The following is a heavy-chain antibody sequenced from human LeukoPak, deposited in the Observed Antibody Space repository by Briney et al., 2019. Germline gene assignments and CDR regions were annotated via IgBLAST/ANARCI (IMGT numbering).Heavy chain of an antibody. V-gene: IGHV3-43*01. CDR2: ISWDGDTT. D-gene: IGHD1-1*01. J-gene: IGHJ4*02. CDR3: ATGLTSTRFDF. CDR1: GITFEDYN. Sequence: GGSLRLSCAASGITFEDYNMHWIRQAPGKGLEWVSLISWDGDTTYDADPVKGRFTISRDNSANSLHLQMNSLRSEDTAVYYCATGLTSTRFDFWGQGTLVTVSS.